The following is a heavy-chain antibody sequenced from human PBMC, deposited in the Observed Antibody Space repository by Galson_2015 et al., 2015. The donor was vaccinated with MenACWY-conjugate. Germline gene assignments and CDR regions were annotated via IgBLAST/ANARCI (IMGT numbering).Heavy chain of an antibody. J-gene: IGHJ5*02. D-gene: IGHD2-2*01. V-gene: IGHV1-3*01. CDR1: GDTVTTFA. CDR2: VNPGNGDT. Sequence: SVKVSCKASGDTVTTFAVHWVRQAPGQRLEWMGWVNPGNGDTKYSQKFQDRISITSDPSATTAYMELSSLKYEDTAVYYCATCCPSPSPDPLGQGTLVTVSS. CDR3: ATCCPSPSPDP.